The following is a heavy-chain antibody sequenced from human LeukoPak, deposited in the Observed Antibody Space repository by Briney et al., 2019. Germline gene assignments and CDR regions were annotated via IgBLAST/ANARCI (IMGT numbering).Heavy chain of an antibody. CDR1: GFTLGSYA. CDR3: AKQNSGRYYGAFDI. CDR2: ISGSGGST. D-gene: IGHD1-26*01. V-gene: IGHV3-23*01. Sequence: LPGGSLRLSWAASGFTLGSYAMSWARQPPGKGRGWFSAISGSGGSTYYADSVKGRFTISRDNSKNTLYLQMNSLRAEDTAVYYCAKQNSGRYYGAFDIWGQGTMVTVSS. J-gene: IGHJ3*02.